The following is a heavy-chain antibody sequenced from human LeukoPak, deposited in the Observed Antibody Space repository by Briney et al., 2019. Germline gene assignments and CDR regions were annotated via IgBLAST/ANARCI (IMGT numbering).Heavy chain of an antibody. V-gene: IGHV4-39*01. CDR1: GGSISSSSYY. CDR3: ATPTVDYDFWSGYLRGYYFDY. Sequence: KPSETLSLTCTVSGGSISSSSYYWGWIRQPPGKGLEWIGSIYYSGSTYYNPSLKSRVTISVDTSKNQFSLKLSSVTAADTAEYYCATPTVDYDFWSGYLRGYYFDYWGQGTLVTVSS. CDR2: IYYSGST. J-gene: IGHJ4*02. D-gene: IGHD3-3*01.